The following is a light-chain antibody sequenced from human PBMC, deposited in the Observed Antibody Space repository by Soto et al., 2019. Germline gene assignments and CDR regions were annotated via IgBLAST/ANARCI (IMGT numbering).Light chain of an antibody. CDR1: QSISSY. J-gene: IGKJ3*01. CDR3: QQSYSTPLT. CDR2: AAS. V-gene: IGKV1-39*01. Sequence: DIQMTQSPSSLSASVGDRVTITCRASQSISSYLNWYQQKPGKAPKLLIYAASSLQSGVPSRFSGSGSWTDFTITISSLQPEDFATYSCQQSYSTPLTVGPGTKVDI.